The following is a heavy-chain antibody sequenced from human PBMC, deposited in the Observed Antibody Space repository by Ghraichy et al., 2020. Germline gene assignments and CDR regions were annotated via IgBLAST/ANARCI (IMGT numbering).Heavy chain of an antibody. D-gene: IGHD3-22*01. V-gene: IGHV4-30-4*01. CDR3: VRVPDTSGSYY. CDR1: GGSISSTDYY. J-gene: IGHJ4*02. CDR2: IFSGGST. Sequence: SQTLSLTCTVSGGSISSTDYYWTWIRQPPGKGLEFIGYIFSGGSTFYNPSLKSRLTISINTSKNQFSLRLTSVTAADTALYFCVRVPDTSGSYYWGQGTLITVSS.